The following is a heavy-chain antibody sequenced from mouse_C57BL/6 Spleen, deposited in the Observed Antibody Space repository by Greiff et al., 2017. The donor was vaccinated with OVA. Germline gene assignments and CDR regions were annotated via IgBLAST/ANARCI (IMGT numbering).Heavy chain of an antibody. CDR1: GFNIKDYY. CDR2: IDPEDGDT. V-gene: IGHV14-1*01. CDR3: TTYYYGKSYAFDY. J-gene: IGHJ2*01. Sequence: VHVKQSGAELVRPGASVKLSCTASGFNIKDYYMHWVKQRPEQGLEWIGRIDPEDGDTEYAPKFQGKATMTADTSSHTAYLQLSSLTSEDTAVYYCTTYYYGKSYAFDYWGQGTTLTVSS. D-gene: IGHD1-1*01.